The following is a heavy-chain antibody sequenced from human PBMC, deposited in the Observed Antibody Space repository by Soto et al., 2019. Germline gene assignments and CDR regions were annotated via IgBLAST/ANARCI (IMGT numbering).Heavy chain of an antibody. CDR3: AGQLYDPDTARNFQNYCDC. CDR1: RYSFAGYL. Sequence: GQSLKISCKGSRYSFAGYLITWVGRKPGKGLDWMGPMYPRDSQTYFCASVRGHVTISVTQSITALFRQWSSLSASDTAMYYCAGQLYDPDTARNFQNYCDCWGQGTPGTVSS. D-gene: IGHD5-18*01. J-gene: IGHJ4*02. CDR2: MYPRDSQT. V-gene: IGHV5-10-1*01.